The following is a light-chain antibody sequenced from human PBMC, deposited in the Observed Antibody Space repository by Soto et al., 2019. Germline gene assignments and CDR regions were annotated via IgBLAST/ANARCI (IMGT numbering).Light chain of an antibody. CDR2: LGS. J-gene: IGKJ1*01. CDR1: QTLLHSNGYNY. CDR3: MQALQTSWT. Sequence: DSVMTQSPLSLPVTPGEPASISCRSSQTLLHSNGYNYLDWYQQKPGQSPQLLIYLGSNRASGVPDRFSGSGSGTDFTLKISRVEAEDVGVYYCMQALQTSWTFGQGTKVEIK. V-gene: IGKV2-28*01.